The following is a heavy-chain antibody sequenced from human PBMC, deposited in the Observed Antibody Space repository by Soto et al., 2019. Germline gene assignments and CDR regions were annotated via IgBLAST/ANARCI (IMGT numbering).Heavy chain of an antibody. D-gene: IGHD3-9*01. Sequence: ASVKVSCKASGYTFTSYYMHWVRQAPGQGLEWMGIINPSRGSTSYAQKFQGRVTMTRDTSTSTVYMELSSLRAEDTALYYCARDMIGDILPTYYKVYYYAMDVWGQGTTVTVSS. CDR2: INPSRGST. V-gene: IGHV1-46*01. CDR1: GYTFTSYY. CDR3: ARDMIGDILPTYYKVYYYAMDV. J-gene: IGHJ6*02.